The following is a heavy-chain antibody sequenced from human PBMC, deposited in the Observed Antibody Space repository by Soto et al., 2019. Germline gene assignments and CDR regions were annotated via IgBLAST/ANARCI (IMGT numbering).Heavy chain of an antibody. J-gene: IGHJ4*02. D-gene: IGHD3-10*02. CDR3: TIVRVADSALDH. V-gene: IGHV3-30*03. CDR2: MSYVGSDT. Sequence: QVQLVESGGGVVKPGRSLRLSCVGSGFIFSNYGMHWVRQAPGKGLEWVAGMSYVGSDTFYADSVKGRFTISRDNSKNTLFLHMSNLRAEDTAMYYCTIVRVADSALDHWGQGTRVTVSS. CDR1: GFIFSNYG.